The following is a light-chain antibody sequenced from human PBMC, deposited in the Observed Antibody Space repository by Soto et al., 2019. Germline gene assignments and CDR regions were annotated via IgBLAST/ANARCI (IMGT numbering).Light chain of an antibody. Sequence: DFQMTQSPSSLSASVGDRVTITCRASQDISDHLAWYQQKPGKVPNLLIYAASTLQSGVPSRFSGGCSGTDFTLTISSRQPEDVASYYCRKYNTSPRTFGQGTKVELK. CDR2: AAS. V-gene: IGKV1-27*01. CDR3: RKYNTSPRT. CDR1: QDISDH. J-gene: IGKJ1*01.